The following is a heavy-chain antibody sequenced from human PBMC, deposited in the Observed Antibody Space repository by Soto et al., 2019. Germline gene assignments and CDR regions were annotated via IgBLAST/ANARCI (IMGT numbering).Heavy chain of an antibody. V-gene: IGHV1-69*13. Sequence: GASVKVSCKASGGTFSSYGISWVRQAPGQGLEWLGGIIPMFGTATSTQNFQGRLTITADESTSTAYMELSSLTPEDTAVYFCARSVGVTTLSYLDYWGQGTLVTVSS. CDR2: IIPMFGTA. J-gene: IGHJ4*02. CDR3: ARSVGVTTLSYLDY. D-gene: IGHD1-26*01. CDR1: GGTFSSYG.